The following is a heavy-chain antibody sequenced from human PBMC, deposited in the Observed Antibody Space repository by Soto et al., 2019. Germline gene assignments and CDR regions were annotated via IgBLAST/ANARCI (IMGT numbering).Heavy chain of an antibody. CDR1: GGTFSSYA. J-gene: IGHJ5*02. Sequence: QVQLVQSGAEVTKPGSSVKVSCKASGGTFSSYAISWVRQAHGQGLEWMGWIIPIFGTANYAQKFQGRVTISADDSTSTAYLELSSLRSEASAVYYCARGLRSVSYDSWFDPWGQGTLVTVAS. CDR2: IIPIFGTA. D-gene: IGHD1-26*01. V-gene: IGHV1-69*01. CDR3: ARGLRSVSYDSWFDP.